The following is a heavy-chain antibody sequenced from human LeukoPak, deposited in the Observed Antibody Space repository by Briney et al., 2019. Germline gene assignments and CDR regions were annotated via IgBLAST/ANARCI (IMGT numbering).Heavy chain of an antibody. D-gene: IGHD3-9*01. V-gene: IGHV1-2*02. Sequence: ASVKVSCKASGYTFTGYYMHWVRQAPGRGLEWMGWINPNSGGTNYAQKFQGRVTMTRDTSISTAYMELSRLRSDDTAVYYCARLAEGWYFDWLLFDYWGQGTLVTVSS. CDR1: GYTFTGYY. CDR3: ARLAEGWYFDWLLFDY. J-gene: IGHJ4*02. CDR2: INPNSGGT.